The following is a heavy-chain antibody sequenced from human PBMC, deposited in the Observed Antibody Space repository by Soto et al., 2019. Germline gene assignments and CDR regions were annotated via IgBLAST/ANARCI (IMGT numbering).Heavy chain of an antibody. CDR2: IEGSGTIT. CDR1: GFMFSTTD. Sequence: GGSLRLSCAASGFMFSTTDMSWVRQAPGKGLEWVTTIEGSGTITYYADSVRGRFTIFRDNSKNTVYLQMDSLTADDTAVYYCVKNSGWFNSWGQGTPVTVSS. V-gene: IGHV3-23*01. D-gene: IGHD3-10*01. J-gene: IGHJ5*01. CDR3: VKNSGWFNS.